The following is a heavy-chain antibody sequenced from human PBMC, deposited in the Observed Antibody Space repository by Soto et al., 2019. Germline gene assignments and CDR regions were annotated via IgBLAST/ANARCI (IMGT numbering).Heavy chain of an antibody. J-gene: IGHJ6*02. D-gene: IGHD2-15*01. CDR3: ARYPLHCSGGICYNFYYGLDV. V-gene: IGHV4-59*01. Sequence: SETLSLTCTLSRDSINNYYWCWTRHPPGKEPEWIGYIYYSGSVNYNPSLKSRVTISVDTSKNQFSLKLRSVTAADTAMYYCARYPLHCSGGICYNFYYGLDVWGQGTTVT. CDR2: IYYSGSV. CDR1: RDSINNYY.